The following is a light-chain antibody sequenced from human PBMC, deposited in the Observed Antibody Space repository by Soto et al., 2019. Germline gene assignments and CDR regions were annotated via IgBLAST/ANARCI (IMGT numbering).Light chain of an antibody. CDR3: QTWDTGPWV. CDR1: SGHSNYA. CDR2: LNSDGTH. J-gene: IGLJ3*02. V-gene: IGLV4-69*01. Sequence: QLVLTQSPSASASLGASVKLTCTLSSGHSNYAIAWHQQQPEKGPRFLMKLNSDGTHTKGDGIPDRFSASSSGAERYLTISSLQSEDEADYYCQTWDTGPWVFGGGTKLTVL.